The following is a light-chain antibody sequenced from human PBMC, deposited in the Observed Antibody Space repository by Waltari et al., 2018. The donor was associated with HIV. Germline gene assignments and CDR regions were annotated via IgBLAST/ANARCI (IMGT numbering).Light chain of an antibody. CDR1: QSVLYSSNHKKY. J-gene: IGKJ4*01. CDR2: WAS. Sequence: DIVMTQSPDSLAVSLGERATINCKSSQSVLYSSNHKKYLAWYQQKPGQPPKLLIYWASTRESGVPDRFSGSGSGTDFTLTISSLQAEDVAVYYCQQYYTTPLTFGGGTKVEIK. CDR3: QQYYTTPLT. V-gene: IGKV4-1*01.